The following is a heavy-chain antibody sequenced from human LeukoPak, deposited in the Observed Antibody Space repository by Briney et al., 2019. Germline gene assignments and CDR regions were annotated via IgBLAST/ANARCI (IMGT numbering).Heavy chain of an antibody. D-gene: IGHD3-16*02. CDR2: IYYSGST. CDR3: XXXXXXXXXXRYTPLAFDY. J-gene: IGHJ4*02. CDR1: GGSISSGDYY. V-gene: IGHV4-30-4*01. Sequence: PSETLSLTCTVSGGSISSGDYYWSWIRQPPGKGLEWIGYIYYSGSTYYNPSLKSRVTISVDTSKNQFSLKLSSVTAADTAVYXXXXXXXXXXXXRYTPLAFDYWGQGTLVTVSS.